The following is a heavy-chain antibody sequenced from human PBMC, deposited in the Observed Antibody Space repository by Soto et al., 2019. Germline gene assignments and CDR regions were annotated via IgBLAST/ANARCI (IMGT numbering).Heavy chain of an antibody. D-gene: IGHD6-19*01. V-gene: IGHV4-30-2*01. CDR3: ARGGEAVAYFDY. J-gene: IGHJ4*02. Sequence: PSLTCAVSGGSISSGGYSWSWLRQAPGKGLEWIGYIYHSGSTYYNPSLKSRVTITVDRAKNQFSLKLSSVTAADTAVYYGARGGEAVAYFDYWGQGTLVTVSS. CDR2: IYHSGST. CDR1: GGSISSGGYS.